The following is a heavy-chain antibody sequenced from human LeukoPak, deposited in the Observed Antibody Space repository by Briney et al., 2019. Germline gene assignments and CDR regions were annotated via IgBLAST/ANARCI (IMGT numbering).Heavy chain of an antibody. J-gene: IGHJ4*02. D-gene: IGHD5-18*01. CDR2: IYYTGST. V-gene: IGHV4-39*01. CDR3: ARHRKVDTAGDY. Sequence: SETLSLTCTVSGGSISSSSYYWGWIRQPPGKGLEWIGSIYYTGSTYYNPSLKSRVTISLDTSKNQFSLKLISVTAADTAVYYCARHRKVDTAGDYWGQGTPVTVSS. CDR1: GGSISSSSYY.